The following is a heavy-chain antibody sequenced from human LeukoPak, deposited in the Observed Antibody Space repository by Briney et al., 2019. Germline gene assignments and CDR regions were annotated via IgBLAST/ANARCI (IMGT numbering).Heavy chain of an antibody. CDR2: TYTSGST. CDR1: GGSISSYY. V-gene: IGHV4-4*09. Sequence: SETLSLTCTVSGGSISSYYWSWIRQPPGKGLVWIGYTYTSGSTNYNPSLKSRVTISVDTSKNQFSLKLSSVTAADTAVYYCARLRAYCGGDCYPRWFGPWGQGTLVTVSS. D-gene: IGHD2-21*02. CDR3: ARLRAYCGGDCYPRWFGP. J-gene: IGHJ5*02.